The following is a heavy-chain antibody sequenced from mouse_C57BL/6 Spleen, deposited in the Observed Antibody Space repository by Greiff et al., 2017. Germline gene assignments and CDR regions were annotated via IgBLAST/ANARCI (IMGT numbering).Heavy chain of an antibody. CDR2: IDPSDSYT. CDR1: GYTFTSYW. D-gene: IGHD1-1*01. CDR3: ATPHYYGSSYAYFDY. Sequence: QVQLKQPGAELVKPGASVKLSCKASGYTFTSYWMQWVKQRPGQGLEWIGEIDPSDSYTNYNQKFKGKATLTVDTSSSTAYMQLSSLTSEDSAVYYCATPHYYGSSYAYFDYWGQGTTLTVSS. J-gene: IGHJ2*01. V-gene: IGHV1-50*01.